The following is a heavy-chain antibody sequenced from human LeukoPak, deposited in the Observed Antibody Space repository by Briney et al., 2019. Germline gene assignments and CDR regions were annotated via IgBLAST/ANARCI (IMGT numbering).Heavy chain of an antibody. Sequence: SETLSLTCTVSGGSINSGYYYWSWIRQPAGKGLEWIGRIDTSGSTNYSPSLKSRVTISVDTSNNQFSLRLSSVTAADTAVYYCARSEVAAAERDYYYYYMDVWGKGTTVTVSS. J-gene: IGHJ6*03. V-gene: IGHV4-61*02. CDR1: GGSINSGYYY. D-gene: IGHD6-13*01. CDR3: ARSEVAAAERDYYYYYMDV. CDR2: IDTSGST.